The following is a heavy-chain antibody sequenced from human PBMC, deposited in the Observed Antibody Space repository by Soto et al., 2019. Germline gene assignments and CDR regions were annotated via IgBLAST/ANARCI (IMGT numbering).Heavy chain of an antibody. CDR3: ARDSLAFFDS. CDR1: DGSVSSGSYY. J-gene: IGHJ4*02. V-gene: IGHV4-61*01. CDR2: IYSSGST. D-gene: IGHD5-12*01. Sequence: SETLSLTCTVSDGSVSSGSYYWTWIRQPPGKGLEWIGYIYSSGSTLYNPSLKSRVIISVDTSMNQFSLKLSSVTAADTAVYYCARDSLAFFDSWGQGTLVTVSS.